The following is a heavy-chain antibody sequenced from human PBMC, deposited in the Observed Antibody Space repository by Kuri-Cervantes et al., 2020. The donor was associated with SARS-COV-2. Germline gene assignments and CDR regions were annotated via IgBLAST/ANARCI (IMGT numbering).Heavy chain of an antibody. J-gene: IGHJ4*02. V-gene: IGHV1-3*01. CDR1: GYTFTSYA. D-gene: IGHD2-2*01. CDR3: ARGCCSSTSCYPSDY. CDR2: INAGNGNT. Sequence: ASVKVSCKASGYTFTSYAMHWVRQAPGQRLEWMGWINAGNGNTKYSQKFQGRVTITRDTSASTAYMELSSLRSEDTAVYYCARGCCSSTSCYPSDYWGQGTLVTVSS.